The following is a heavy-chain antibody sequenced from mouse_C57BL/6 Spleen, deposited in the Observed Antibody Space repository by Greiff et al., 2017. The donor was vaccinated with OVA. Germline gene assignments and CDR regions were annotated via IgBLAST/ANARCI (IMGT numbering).Heavy chain of an antibody. CDR2: INPNNGGT. Sequence: EVQLQQSGPELVKPGASVKIPCKASGYTFTDYNMDWVKQSHGKSLEWIGDINPNNGGTIYNQKFKGKATLTVDKSSSTAYMELRSLTSEDTAVYYCARGLTGLYYYAMDYWGQGTSVTVSS. J-gene: IGHJ4*01. CDR3: ARGLTGLYYYAMDY. V-gene: IGHV1-18*01. CDR1: GYTFTDYN. D-gene: IGHD3-1*01.